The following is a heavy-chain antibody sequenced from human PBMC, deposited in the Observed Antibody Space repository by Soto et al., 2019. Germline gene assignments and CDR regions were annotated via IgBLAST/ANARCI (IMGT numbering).Heavy chain of an antibody. Sequence: SGGSLRLSCAASGFTYSTYWMSWVRQAPGKGLEWVANIKQDGSEKYYVDSVKGRFTISRDNAKNSLFLQMNSLRAEDTAVYYCAYGADGPLYFQHWGQGTLVTVSS. CDR1: GFTYSTYW. CDR2: IKQDGSEK. V-gene: IGHV3-7*01. J-gene: IGHJ1*01. CDR3: AYGADGPLYFQH. D-gene: IGHD3-10*01.